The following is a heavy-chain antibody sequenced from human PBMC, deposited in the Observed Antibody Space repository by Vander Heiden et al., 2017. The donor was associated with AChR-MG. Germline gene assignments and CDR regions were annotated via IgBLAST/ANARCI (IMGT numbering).Heavy chain of an antibody. CDR2: INPNTGGT. D-gene: IGHD1-26*01. J-gene: IGHJ6*04. V-gene: IGHV1-2*02. CDR1: GYTFTAYY. Sequence: QVQLVQSGAEGKKPEASVKVSCKASGYTFTAYYMHWVRQAPGQGLEWMGWINPNTGGTNYAQKFQGRVTMTRDTSISTAYMELSRLRSDDTAVNYCAVSTVGYYGMDVWGKGTTVRLL. CDR3: AVSTVGYYGMDV.